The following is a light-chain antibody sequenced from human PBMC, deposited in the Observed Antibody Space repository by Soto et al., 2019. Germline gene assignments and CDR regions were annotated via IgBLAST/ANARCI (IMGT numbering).Light chain of an antibody. V-gene: IGKV1-27*01. CDR2: AAS. J-gene: IGKJ1*01. CDR3: QNYDSAPTWT. CDR1: QGISNY. Sequence: DIQITESPSSLSASVGDRVTITCRASQGISNYLAWYQKKPGKVPKLLIYAASTLQSGVPSRFSGSGSGTDFTLTISSLQPEDVATYYCQNYDSAPTWTFGQATTVDLK.